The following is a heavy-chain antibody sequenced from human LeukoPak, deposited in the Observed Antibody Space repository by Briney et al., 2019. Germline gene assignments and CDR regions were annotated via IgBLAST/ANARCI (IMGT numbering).Heavy chain of an antibody. CDR2: IYYSGST. D-gene: IGHD6-6*01. CDR1: GGSISSYY. CDR3: ARDEAALFIDY. J-gene: IGHJ4*02. Sequence: SETLSLTCTVSGGSISSYYWSWIRQPPGKGLEWIGYIYYSGSTYYNPSLKSRVAISVDTSKNQFSLKLSSVTAADTAVYYCARDEAALFIDYWGQGTLVTVSS. V-gene: IGHV4-59*12.